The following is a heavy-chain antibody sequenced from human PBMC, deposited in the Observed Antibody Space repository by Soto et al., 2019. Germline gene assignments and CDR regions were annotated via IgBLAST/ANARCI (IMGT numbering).Heavy chain of an antibody. Sequence: SETLSLTCAVYGGSFSGYYWSWIRQPPGKGLEWIGEINHSGSTNYNPSLKSRVTISVDTSKNQFSLKLSSVTAADTAVYYCARGMRGPISDIGGPHHYYMDVWGKGTTVTVSS. D-gene: IGHD3-3*01. CDR3: ARGMRGPISDIGGPHHYYMDV. CDR1: GGSFSGYY. J-gene: IGHJ6*03. V-gene: IGHV4-34*01. CDR2: INHSGST.